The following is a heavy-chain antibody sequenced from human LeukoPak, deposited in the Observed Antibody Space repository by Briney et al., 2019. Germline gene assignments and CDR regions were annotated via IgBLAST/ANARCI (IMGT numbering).Heavy chain of an antibody. CDR3: ARQYYYGSGSYWYFDY. Sequence: ASVKVSCKASGYTFTNYAMHWVRQAPGQRLEWMAWINAGNGNTKNSQKFQGRLTITRDTSASTAYMELSSLRSEGTAVYYCARQYYYGSGSYWYFDYWGQGTLVTVSS. D-gene: IGHD3-10*01. CDR2: INAGNGNT. V-gene: IGHV1-3*01. J-gene: IGHJ4*02. CDR1: GYTFTNYA.